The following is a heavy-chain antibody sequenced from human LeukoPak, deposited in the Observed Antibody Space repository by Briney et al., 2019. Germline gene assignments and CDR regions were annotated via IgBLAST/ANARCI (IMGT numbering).Heavy chain of an antibody. CDR2: ISAYNGNT. V-gene: IGHV1-18*01. Sequence: ASVKVSCKASGYTFTSYGISWVRQAPGQGLEWMGWISAYNGNTNYAQKLQGRVTMTTDTSTSTAYMELSSLRSEDTAVYYCARGMVALRYFDWSNSPQSSNSNFDYWGQGTLVTVSS. D-gene: IGHD3-9*01. CDR3: ARGMVALRYFDWSNSPQSSNSNFDY. J-gene: IGHJ4*02. CDR1: GYTFTSYG.